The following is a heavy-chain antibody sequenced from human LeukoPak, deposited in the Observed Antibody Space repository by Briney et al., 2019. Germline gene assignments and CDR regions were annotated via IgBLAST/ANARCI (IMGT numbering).Heavy chain of an antibody. Sequence: GGSRRLSCAASGFTFSNAWMSWVRQGPGKGLEWVGRIRSKTDGGTTDYAAPVKGRFTIPRDDSKNTLYLQMNSLKTEDTAVYYCTTQRSRITMVRGVIRSDHWGQGTLVTVSS. V-gene: IGHV3-15*01. D-gene: IGHD3-10*01. CDR1: GFTFSNAW. J-gene: IGHJ4*02. CDR2: IRSKTDGGTT. CDR3: TTQRSRITMVRGVIRSDH.